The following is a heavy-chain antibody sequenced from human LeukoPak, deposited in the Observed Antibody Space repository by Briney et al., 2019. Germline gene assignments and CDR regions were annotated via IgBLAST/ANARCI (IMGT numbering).Heavy chain of an antibody. CDR2: IYYSGST. D-gene: IGHD4-17*01. Sequence: PSQTLSLTCTVSGGSISSGGYYWSWIRQHPGKGLEWIGYIYYSGSTYYNPSLKSRVTISVDTSKNQFSLKLSSVTAAETAVYYCARTTMTTVTTGAFDIWGQGTMVTVSS. J-gene: IGHJ3*02. CDR1: GGSISSGGYY. CDR3: ARTTMTTVTTGAFDI. V-gene: IGHV4-31*03.